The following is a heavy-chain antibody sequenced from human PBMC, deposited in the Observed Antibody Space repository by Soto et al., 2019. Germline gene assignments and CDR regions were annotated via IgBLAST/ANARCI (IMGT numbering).Heavy chain of an antibody. CDR2: ISMTTSYV. D-gene: IGHD2-2*01. CDR1: GFTFSRYG. V-gene: IGHV3-21*01. CDR3: ARDPSEGRVGNWFES. Sequence: LRLSCAASGFTFSRYGMSWVRQAPGKGLEWVSSISMTTSYVYYADSVKGRFSISRDNAKKILYLEMYALRTEDTAVYYCARDPSEGRVGNWFESWGQGTLVTVSS. J-gene: IGHJ5*01.